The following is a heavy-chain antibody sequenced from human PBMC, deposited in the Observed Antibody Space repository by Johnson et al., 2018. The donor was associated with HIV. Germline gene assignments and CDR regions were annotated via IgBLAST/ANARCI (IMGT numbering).Heavy chain of an antibody. Sequence: QVQLVESGGGVVQPGRSLRLSCAASGFTFSSYGMHWVRQAPGKGLEWVAVISYDGSNKYYADSVKGRFTISRDNSKNTLYLQMNSLRAEDTAVYYCARWGRGSIVLVVYARSDAFDIWGQGTMVTVSS. CDR2: ISYDGSNK. V-gene: IGHV3-30*03. CDR3: ARWGRGSIVLVVYARSDAFDI. J-gene: IGHJ3*02. D-gene: IGHD2-8*02. CDR1: GFTFSSYG.